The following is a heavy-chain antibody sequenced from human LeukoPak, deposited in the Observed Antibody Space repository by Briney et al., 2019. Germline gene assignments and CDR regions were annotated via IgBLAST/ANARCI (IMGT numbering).Heavy chain of an antibody. CDR3: AKEYYYGSGTYYNVDY. Sequence: RGSLRLSCAASGFTFSNYAMSWVRQAPGEGLGWVSAISGSGGRTYYADSVKGRFTLSRDNSKNTLYLQMNSLRAEDTAVYYCAKEYYYGSGTYYNVDYWGQGTLVTVSS. CDR2: ISGSGGRT. CDR1: GFTFSNYA. D-gene: IGHD3-10*01. J-gene: IGHJ4*02. V-gene: IGHV3-23*01.